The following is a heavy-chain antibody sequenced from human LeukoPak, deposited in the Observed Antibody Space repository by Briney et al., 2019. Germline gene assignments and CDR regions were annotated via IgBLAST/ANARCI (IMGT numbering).Heavy chain of an antibody. CDR2: IGGSGGST. CDR3: AKKKRELRGFDY. D-gene: IGHD1-7*01. CDR1: GFTFSSYA. J-gene: IGHJ4*02. Sequence: PGGSLRLSCAASGFTFSSYAMSWVRQAPGKGLEWVSVIGGSGGSTYYADSVKGRFTISRDNSKNTLCLQMSSLRAEDTAVYYCAKKKRELRGFDYWGQGTLVTVSS. V-gene: IGHV3-23*01.